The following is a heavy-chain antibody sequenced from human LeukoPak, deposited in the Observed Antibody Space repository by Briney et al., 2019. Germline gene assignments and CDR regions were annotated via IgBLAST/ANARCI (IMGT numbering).Heavy chain of an antibody. D-gene: IGHD1-26*01. V-gene: IGHV4-4*07. J-gene: IGHJ4*02. Sequence: SETLSLTCTVSGVSVTNYYWAWIRQAAGKGLEWIGRMYISGSTNYNPSLKSRVTISIDKTKNEFSLRLRSVTAADTAVYYCARDYLVGAPLDSWGQGTLVTVSP. CDR2: MYISGST. CDR1: GVSVTNYY. CDR3: ARDYLVGAPLDS.